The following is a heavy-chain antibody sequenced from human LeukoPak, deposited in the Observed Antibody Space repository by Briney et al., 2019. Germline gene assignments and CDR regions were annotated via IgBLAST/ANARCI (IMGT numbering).Heavy chain of an antibody. Sequence: GTSLRLSCAASGFTFSKYGMHWVRQAPGKGLEWVAVIWFDGINTNHADSVKGRFTVSRDNSKNTLFLQMNSLRAEDTAVYYCARDSSGWYLNWFDPWGQGTLVTVSS. V-gene: IGHV3-33*01. J-gene: IGHJ5*02. CDR2: IWFDGINT. CDR1: GFTFSKYG. D-gene: IGHD6-19*01. CDR3: ARDSSGWYLNWFDP.